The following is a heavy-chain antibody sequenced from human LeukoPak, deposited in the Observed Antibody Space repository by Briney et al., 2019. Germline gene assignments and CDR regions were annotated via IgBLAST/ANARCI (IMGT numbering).Heavy chain of an antibody. Sequence: PGGSLRLSCAASGFTFSTYSMNWVRQAPGKGLEWVPYISSSSSTIYYADSVKGRFTISRDNAKNSLYLQMNSLRDEDTAVYYCARDAGSSGYYYSTSEFDYWGQGTLVTVSS. CDR3: ARDAGSSGYYYSTSEFDY. CDR1: GFTFSTYS. D-gene: IGHD3-22*01. V-gene: IGHV3-48*02. J-gene: IGHJ4*02. CDR2: ISSSSSTI.